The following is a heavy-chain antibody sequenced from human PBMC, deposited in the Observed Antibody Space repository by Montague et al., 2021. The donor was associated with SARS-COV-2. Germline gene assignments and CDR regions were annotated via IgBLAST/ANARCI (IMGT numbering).Heavy chain of an antibody. Sequence: SLRLSCAASGFTFYNYAMSWVRQAPDKGLEWVAVIYGGGISTYYADSVKGRFTIFRDNSKDTLHLDMNSLRAEDTAVYYCVSRYSLSPSYYGLDVWGQGTTVTVSS. CDR3: VSRYSLSPSYYGLDV. CDR2: IYGGGIST. D-gene: IGHD5-18*01. J-gene: IGHJ6*02. V-gene: IGHV3-23*03. CDR1: GFTFYNYA.